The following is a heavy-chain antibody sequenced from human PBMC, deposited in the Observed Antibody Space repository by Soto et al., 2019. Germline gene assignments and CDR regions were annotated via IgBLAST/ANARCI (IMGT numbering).Heavy chain of an antibody. V-gene: IGHV3-21*01. J-gene: IGHJ4*02. CDR1: GFIFSAYT. CDR2: ITGNSDHI. CDR3: ATPYYYNH. Sequence: GSLRLSCAASGFIFSAYTMSWVRQAPGKGLEWLSSITGNSDHIDYADSVRGRFTVSRDNARKSLYLQMDSLGAEDTGVYYCATPYYYNHWGPGTLVTVSS.